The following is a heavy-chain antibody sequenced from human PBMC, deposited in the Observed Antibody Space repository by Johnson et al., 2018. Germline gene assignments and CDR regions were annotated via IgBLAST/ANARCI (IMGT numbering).Heavy chain of an antibody. CDR3: ARGSGSYPYDYYYMDV. D-gene: IGHD1-26*01. V-gene: IGHV4-59*01. J-gene: IGHJ6*03. CDR2: IYYSGST. Sequence: QVQLQESGPGLVKPSETLSLTCTVSGGSISSYYWSWIRQPPGKGLEWIGYIYYSGSTNYNPSLKSRVTISVDTSKNQFSLKLSSVTATATAVYYCARGSGSYPYDYYYMDVWGKGTTVTVSS. CDR1: GGSISSYY.